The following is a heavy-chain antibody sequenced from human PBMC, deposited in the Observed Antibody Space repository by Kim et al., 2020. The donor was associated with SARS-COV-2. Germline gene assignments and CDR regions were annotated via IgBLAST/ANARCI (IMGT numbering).Heavy chain of an antibody. V-gene: IGHV3-74*01. Sequence: ADSVKGRFTISRDNDKNTLYLKMNSLTVEDTAVCYCARGGNRYTYGYGDYWGQGTLVTVSS. J-gene: IGHJ4*02. D-gene: IGHD5-18*01. CDR3: ARGGNRYTYGYGDY.